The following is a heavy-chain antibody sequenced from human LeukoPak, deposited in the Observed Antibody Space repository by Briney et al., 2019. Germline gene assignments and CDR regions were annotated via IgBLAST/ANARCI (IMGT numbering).Heavy chain of an antibody. CDR2: IYYSGST. Sequence: TLSLTCTVSGGSISSGGYYWSWIRQHPGKGLEWIGYIYYSGSTYYNPSLKSRVAISVDTPKNQFSLKLSSVTAADTAVYYCARLPRIAAAGPFDYWGQGTLVTVSS. CDR1: GGSISSGGYY. CDR3: ARLPRIAAAGPFDY. V-gene: IGHV4-31*03. J-gene: IGHJ4*02. D-gene: IGHD6-13*01.